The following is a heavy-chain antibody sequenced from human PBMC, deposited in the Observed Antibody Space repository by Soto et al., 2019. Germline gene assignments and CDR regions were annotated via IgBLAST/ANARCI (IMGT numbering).Heavy chain of an antibody. CDR2: IKQDGSEK. Sequence: PGGSLILSWAASGFTFSSDWMSWVRQAPGKGLEGVANIKQDGSEKYYVDSVKGRFTISRDNAKNSLYLQMNSLRAEDTAVYYCARDSKYYDFWSGYYPREGFDYWGQGTLVTVSS. CDR3: ARDSKYYDFWSGYYPREGFDY. D-gene: IGHD3-3*01. CDR1: GFTFSSDW. V-gene: IGHV3-7*01. J-gene: IGHJ4*02.